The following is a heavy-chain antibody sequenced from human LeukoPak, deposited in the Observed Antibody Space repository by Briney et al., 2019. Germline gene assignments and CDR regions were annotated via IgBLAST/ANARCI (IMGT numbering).Heavy chain of an antibody. CDR1: GFTFSSYA. CDR2: FSGSGDNT. V-gene: IGHV3-23*01. Sequence: QTGGSLRLSCAASGFTFSSYAMSWVRQAPGKGLEWVSGFSGSGDNTYYADYVKGRFTISRDNSKNTLYLQMNSLKTEDTAVYYCTTRIRLWLRGLNWFDPWGQGTLVTVSS. D-gene: IGHD5-18*01. J-gene: IGHJ5*02. CDR3: TTRIRLWLRGLNWFDP.